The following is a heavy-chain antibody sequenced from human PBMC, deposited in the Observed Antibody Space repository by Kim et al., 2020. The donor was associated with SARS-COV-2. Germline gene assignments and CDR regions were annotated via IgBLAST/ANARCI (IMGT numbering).Heavy chain of an antibody. CDR1: GDSVSSNSAS. CDR2: TYYRSRWSN. D-gene: IGHD1-26*01. CDR3: ARNAVGGNRRYGMDV. Sequence: SQTLSLTCVISGDSVSSNSASWNWIRQTPSRGLEWLGRTYYRSRWSNDYAVSVKSRITINPDTSKNQFSLQLNSVTPEDTAVYYCARNAVGGNRRYGMDVWGQGTTVTVSS. V-gene: IGHV6-1*01. J-gene: IGHJ6*02.